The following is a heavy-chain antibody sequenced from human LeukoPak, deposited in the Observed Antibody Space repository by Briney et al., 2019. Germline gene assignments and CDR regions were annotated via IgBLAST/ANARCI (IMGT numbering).Heavy chain of an antibody. CDR2: IYHSGST. J-gene: IGHJ5*02. Sequence: SETLSLTCTVSGGSISSGGYYWSWIRQPPGKGLEWVGYIYHSGSTYYNPSLKSRVTISVDRSKNQFSLKLSSVTAADTAVYYCARDPRSFRSAWGQGTLVTASS. CDR3: ARDPRSFRSA. CDR1: GGSISSGGYY. V-gene: IGHV4-30-2*01.